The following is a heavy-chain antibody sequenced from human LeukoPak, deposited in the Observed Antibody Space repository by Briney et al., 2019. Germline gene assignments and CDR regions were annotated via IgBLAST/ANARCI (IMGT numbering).Heavy chain of an antibody. Sequence: VASVKVSCKASGYTFTGYYMHWVRQAPGQGLEWMGWINPNSGGTNYAQKFQGRVTMTRDTSISTAYMELSRLRSDDTAVYYCAREKTTVVKGGDFDYWGQGTLVTVSS. CDR1: GYTFTGYY. CDR3: AREKTTVVKGGDFDY. V-gene: IGHV1-2*02. D-gene: IGHD4-23*01. CDR2: INPNSGGT. J-gene: IGHJ4*02.